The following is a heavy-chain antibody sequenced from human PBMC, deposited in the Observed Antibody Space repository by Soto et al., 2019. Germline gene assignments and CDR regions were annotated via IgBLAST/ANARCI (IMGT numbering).Heavy chain of an antibody. CDR1: GGSISSSSYY. CDR2: IYYSWST. CDR3: ATTRRIIMVWGVIGVFDP. D-gene: IGHD3-10*01. V-gene: IGHV4-39*01. Sequence: QLQLQESGPGLVKPSETLSLTCTVSGGSISSSSYYWGWIRQPPGKGLQWIGSIYYSWSTYYNPSLKSRVTKSIATAKPQLFLKLSSVTAADTAVYCCATTRRIIMVWGVIGVFDPSGQGTLVTVSS. J-gene: IGHJ5*02.